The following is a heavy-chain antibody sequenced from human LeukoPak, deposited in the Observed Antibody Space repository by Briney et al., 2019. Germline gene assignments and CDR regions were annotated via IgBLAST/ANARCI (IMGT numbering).Heavy chain of an antibody. D-gene: IGHD1-26*01. Sequence: SQTLSLTCSVSGVSIISGSYYWSWIRQPAGKGLEWIGRINGSGGTDYNPSLKSRVDMSVDPSKRQFSLKLRSVTPTDTAVYFCARVSGSYDAVDYWGQGTLVTVFS. J-gene: IGHJ4*02. CDR3: ARVSGSYDAVDY. CDR2: INGSGGT. V-gene: IGHV4-61*02. CDR1: GVSIISGSYY.